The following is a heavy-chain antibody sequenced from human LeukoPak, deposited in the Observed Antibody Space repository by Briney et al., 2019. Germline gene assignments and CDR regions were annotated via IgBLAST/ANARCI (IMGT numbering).Heavy chain of an antibody. CDR1: GDSDSKHISA. CDR2: TYYGSEWYT. Sequence: SQTLSLTRAISGDSDSKHISAWNWFRQSPSGGLERLGRTYYGSEWYTDYAKSVESRITIEQDTSKNHFSLLLNSVTPEDTAVYYCAREIIGPPQNSFDYWGQGTLVTVSS. CDR3: AREIIGPPQNSFDY. D-gene: IGHD2/OR15-2a*01. V-gene: IGHV6-1*01. J-gene: IGHJ4*02.